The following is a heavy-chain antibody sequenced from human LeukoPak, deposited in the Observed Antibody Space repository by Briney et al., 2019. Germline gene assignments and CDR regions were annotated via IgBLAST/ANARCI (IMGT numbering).Heavy chain of an antibody. CDR2: ISYDGSNK. V-gene: IGHV3-30-3*01. CDR1: GFTFSSYA. CDR3: ARAEGDTAMVGSGYFDY. J-gene: IGHJ4*02. Sequence: GRSLRLSCAASGFTFSSYAMHWVRQAPGKGLEWVAVISYDGSNKYYADSVKGRFTISRDNSKYTLYLQMNSLRAEDTAVYYCARAEGDTAMVGSGYFDYWGQGTLVTVSS. D-gene: IGHD5-18*01.